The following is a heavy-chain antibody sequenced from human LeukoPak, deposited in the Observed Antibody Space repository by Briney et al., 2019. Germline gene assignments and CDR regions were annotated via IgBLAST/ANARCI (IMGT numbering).Heavy chain of an antibody. CDR2: INPNSGGT. CDR3: ASAVEWLLYYFDY. CDR1: GYTFTGYY. D-gene: IGHD3-3*01. Sequence: ASVKVSFKASGYTFTGYYMHWVRQAPGQGLEWMGWINPNSGGTNYAQKFQGRVTMTRDTSISTAYMELSRLRSDDTAVYYCASAVEWLLYYFDYWGQGTLVTVSS. V-gene: IGHV1-2*02. J-gene: IGHJ4*02.